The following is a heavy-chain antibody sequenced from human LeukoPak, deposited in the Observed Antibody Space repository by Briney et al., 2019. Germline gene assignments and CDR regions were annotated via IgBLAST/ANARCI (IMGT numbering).Heavy chain of an antibody. CDR2: ISSSGNTM. D-gene: IGHD6-6*01. V-gene: IGHV3-11*04. CDR3: ATARGIRGSIAARGYFDY. Sequence: GGSLRLSCAASRFTFSDYYMSWIRQAPGKGLEWVSYISSSGNTMYYADSVKGRFTISRDNAKNSLYLQMNSLRAEDAAVYYCATARGIRGSIAARGYFDYWGQGTLVTVSS. CDR1: RFTFSDYY. J-gene: IGHJ4*02.